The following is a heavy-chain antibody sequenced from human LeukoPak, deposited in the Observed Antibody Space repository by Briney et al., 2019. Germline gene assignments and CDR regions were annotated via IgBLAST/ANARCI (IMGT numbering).Heavy chain of an antibody. CDR2: INAGNGNT. V-gene: IGHV1-3*01. D-gene: IGHD6-19*01. J-gene: IGHJ4*02. CDR1: GYTFTSYA. Sequence: ASVKVSCKASGYTFTSYAMHWVRQAPGQRLEWMGWINAGNGNTKYSQKFQGRVTITRDTFASTAYMELSSLRSEDTAVYYCARVSSGWYYFDYWGQGTLVTVSS. CDR3: ARVSSGWYYFDY.